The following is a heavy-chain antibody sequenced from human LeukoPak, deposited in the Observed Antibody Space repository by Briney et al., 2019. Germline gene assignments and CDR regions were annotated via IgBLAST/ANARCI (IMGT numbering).Heavy chain of an antibody. Sequence: GESLKISCKGSGYSFTSYWIGWVRQMPGKGLEWMGIIYPGDSYTRYSPSFQGQVTISADKSISTAFLQWSGLKASDTAMYYCARSCSSGSCYYFDYWGQGTLVTVSS. CDR3: ARSCSSGSCYYFDY. CDR2: IYPGDSYT. D-gene: IGHD2-15*01. CDR1: GYSFTSYW. J-gene: IGHJ4*02. V-gene: IGHV5-51*01.